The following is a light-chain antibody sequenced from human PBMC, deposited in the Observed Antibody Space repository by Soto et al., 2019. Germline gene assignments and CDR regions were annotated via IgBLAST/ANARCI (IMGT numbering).Light chain of an antibody. V-gene: IGKV1-27*01. Sequence: DIQMTQCPSSLSASVGDRVTITCRASQGIRNDLGLYQQKPGKAPKLLIYAASTLQSGVPSRFSGSGSGTDFTLTISSLQAEDVAVYYCQQYYTTPWTFGQGTKVDIK. J-gene: IGKJ1*01. CDR2: AAS. CDR1: QGIRND. CDR3: QQYYTTPWT.